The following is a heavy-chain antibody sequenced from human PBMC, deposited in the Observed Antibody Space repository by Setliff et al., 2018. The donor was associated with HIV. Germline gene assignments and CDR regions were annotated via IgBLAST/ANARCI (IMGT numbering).Heavy chain of an antibody. CDR3: ARIPGSSWYNGFDI. V-gene: IGHV1-46*01. J-gene: IGHJ3*02. D-gene: IGHD6-13*01. CDR1: GYAFTSYY. Sequence: VASVKVSCKAAGYAFTSYYMHWVRQAPGPGLEWMGMINPSGGRTSYAQKFQGRVTMARDTSTSTVYMELSSLRSEDTSVYYCARIPGSSWYNGFDIWGQGTMVTVS. CDR2: INPSGGRT.